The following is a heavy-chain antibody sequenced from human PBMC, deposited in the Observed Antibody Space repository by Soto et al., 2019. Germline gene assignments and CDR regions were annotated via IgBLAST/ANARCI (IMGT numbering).Heavy chain of an antibody. Sequence: PSETLSLTCAVYGGSFSGYYWSWIRQHPGKGLEWIGEINHSGSTNYNPSLKSRVTISVDTSKNQFSLKLSSVTAADTVVYYCARGGLRGMLRYYYYMDVWGKGTTVTVSS. CDR2: INHSGST. J-gene: IGHJ6*03. V-gene: IGHV4-34*01. CDR1: GGSFSGYY. D-gene: IGHD2-8*01. CDR3: ARGGLRGMLRYYYYMDV.